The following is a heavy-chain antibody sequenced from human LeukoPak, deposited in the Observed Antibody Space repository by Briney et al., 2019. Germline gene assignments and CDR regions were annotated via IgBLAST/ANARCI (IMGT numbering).Heavy chain of an antibody. V-gene: IGHV4-38-2*01. Sequence: PSETLSLTRAVSGYSISSGYYWGWIRQPPGNGLEWIGSIYHSGSTYYNPSLKSRVTISVDTSKNQFSLKLSSVTAADTAVYYCARHASSGWYGIDYWGQGTLVTVSS. CDR3: ARHASSGWYGIDY. CDR1: GYSISSGYY. J-gene: IGHJ4*02. D-gene: IGHD6-19*01. CDR2: IYHSGST.